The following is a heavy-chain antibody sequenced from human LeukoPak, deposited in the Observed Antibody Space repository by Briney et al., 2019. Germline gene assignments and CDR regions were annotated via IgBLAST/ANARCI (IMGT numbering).Heavy chain of an antibody. D-gene: IGHD3-22*01. CDR3: ARDGYYDSSGQVWDY. V-gene: IGHV1-69*04. CDR2: IIPILGIA. CDR1: GGTFSSYA. Sequence: SVKVSCKASGGTFSSYAISWVRQPPGQGLEWMGRIIPILGIANYAQEFQGRVTITADKSTSTAYMELSSLRSEDTAVYYCARDGYYDSSGQVWDYWGQGTLVTVSS. J-gene: IGHJ4*02.